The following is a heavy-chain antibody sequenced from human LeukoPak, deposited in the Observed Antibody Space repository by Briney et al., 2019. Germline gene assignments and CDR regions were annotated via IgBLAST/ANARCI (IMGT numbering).Heavy chain of an antibody. V-gene: IGHV3-43*02. CDR3: AREVDTAMVSYDY. J-gene: IGHJ4*02. CDR2: ISGDSSTT. D-gene: IGHD5-18*01. CDR1: GFTFEDYA. Sequence: GGSLRLSCVASGFTFEDYAMHWVRQAPGKGLEGVSLISGDSSTTYYSDSMKGRFTISRDNSKNSLYLQLNSLRAEDTAVYYCAREVDTAMVSYDYWGQGTLVTVSS.